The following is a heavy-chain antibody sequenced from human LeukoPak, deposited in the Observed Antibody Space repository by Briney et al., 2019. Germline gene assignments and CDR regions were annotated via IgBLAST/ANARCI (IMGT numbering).Heavy chain of an antibody. CDR3: ARAELISGSYYGYFDY. CDR1: GGSISSGDYY. Sequence: PSQTLSLICTVSGGSISSGDYYWSWIRQPPGKGLEWIGYIYYSGSTYYNPSLKSRVTIPVDTSKNQFSLKLSSVTAADTAVYYCARAELISGSYYGYFDYWGQGTLVTVSS. D-gene: IGHD1-26*01. V-gene: IGHV4-30-4*08. CDR2: IYYSGST. J-gene: IGHJ4*02.